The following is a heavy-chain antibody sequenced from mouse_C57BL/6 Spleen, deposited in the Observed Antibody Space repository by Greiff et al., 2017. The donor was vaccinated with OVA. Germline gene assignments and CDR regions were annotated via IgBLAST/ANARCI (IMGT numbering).Heavy chain of an antibody. V-gene: IGHV1-26*01. CDR2: INPKNGGT. D-gene: IGHD2-2*01. J-gene: IGHJ2*01. Sequence: EVQLQQSGPELVKPGASVKISCKASGYTFTDYYMNWVKQSHGKSLEWIGEINPKNGGTSYNQKFKGKATLTVDKSSSTAYMEISSLTSEDSAVDYCARTGYGNDEDFDDWGQGTTLTVSA. CDR3: ARTGYGNDEDFDD. CDR1: GYTFTDYY.